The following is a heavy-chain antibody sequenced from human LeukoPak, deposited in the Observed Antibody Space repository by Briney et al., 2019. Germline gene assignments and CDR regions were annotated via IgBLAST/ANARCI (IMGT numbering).Heavy chain of an antibody. D-gene: IGHD3-22*01. V-gene: IGHV4-61*09. Sequence: PSETLSLACTVSSGSINSGTLSWSWIRQPAGKGLEWIGHIYSSGSTNYNPSLKSRVTMSLDMSKNQFSLNLRSVTAADTAVYYCARDHTFDRTFDYWGQGTLVTVSS. CDR2: IYSSGST. J-gene: IGHJ4*02. CDR3: ARDHTFDRTFDY. CDR1: SGSINSGTLS.